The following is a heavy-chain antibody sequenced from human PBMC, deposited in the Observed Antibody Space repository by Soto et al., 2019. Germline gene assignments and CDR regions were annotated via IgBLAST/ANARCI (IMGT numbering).Heavy chain of an antibody. Sequence: PSETLSLTCTVSGGSISSGGYYWSWIRQHPGKGLEWIGYIYYSGSTYYNPSLKSRVTISVDTSKNQFSLKLSSVTAADTAVYYCASSIAAAGTLARDYWSQGTLVTVSS. J-gene: IGHJ4*02. CDR2: IYYSGST. D-gene: IGHD6-13*01. CDR3: ASSIAAAGTLARDY. V-gene: IGHV4-31*03. CDR1: GGSISSGGYY.